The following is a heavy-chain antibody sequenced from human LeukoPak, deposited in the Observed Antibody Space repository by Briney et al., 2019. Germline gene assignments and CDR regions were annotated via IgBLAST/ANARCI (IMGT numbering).Heavy chain of an antibody. Sequence: PGGSLRLSCAASGFTFDDYAMHWVRQAPGKGLEWVSGISWNSGSIGYADSVKGRFTISRDNAKNSLYLQMNSLRAEDTALYYCAKGRAPSSGRIDYWGQGTLVTVSS. CDR2: ISWNSGSI. J-gene: IGHJ4*02. V-gene: IGHV3-9*01. D-gene: IGHD6-19*01. CDR1: GFTFDDYA. CDR3: AKGRAPSSGRIDY.